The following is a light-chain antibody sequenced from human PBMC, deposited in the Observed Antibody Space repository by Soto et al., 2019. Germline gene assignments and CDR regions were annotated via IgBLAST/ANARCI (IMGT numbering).Light chain of an antibody. CDR1: QSVSSY. CDR3: QQYGSSGT. J-gene: IGKJ1*01. V-gene: IGKV3-20*01. CDR2: DAS. Sequence: IVMMQSAATLSEAPGETATLYCRASQSVSSYLAWYQQKPGQAPRLLIYDASNRATGIPARFSGSGSGTDFTLTISRLEPEDFAVYYCQQYGSSGTFGQGTKVDIK.